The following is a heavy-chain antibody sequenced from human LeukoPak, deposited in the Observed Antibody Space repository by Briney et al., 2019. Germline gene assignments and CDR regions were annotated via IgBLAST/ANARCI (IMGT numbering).Heavy chain of an antibody. V-gene: IGHV3-20*04. CDR1: GFTFSTYY. Sequence: GGSLRLSCAASGFTFSTYYMSWVRQVPGKGLEWVSGLNWNGASTGYADSVKGRFTISRDNAKNSLYLQMNSLRAEDTAVYYCARDAAYGYDRFDYWGQGTQVTVSS. CDR3: ARDAAYGYDRFDY. D-gene: IGHD5-18*01. CDR2: LNWNGAST. J-gene: IGHJ4*02.